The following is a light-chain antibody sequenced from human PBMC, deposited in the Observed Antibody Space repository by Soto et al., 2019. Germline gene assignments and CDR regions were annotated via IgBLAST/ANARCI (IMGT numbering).Light chain of an antibody. J-gene: IGKJ1*01. V-gene: IGKV3-15*01. CDR1: QSVSSN. CDR2: GAS. Sequence: EIVMTQSPATLSVSPGERATLSCRASQSVSSNLAWYQQKPGQAPRLLIDGASTRATGIPARFSGSGSGTEFTLTISRLQSEDFAVYYGQQYNNWWTFGQGTKVEIK. CDR3: QQYNNWWT.